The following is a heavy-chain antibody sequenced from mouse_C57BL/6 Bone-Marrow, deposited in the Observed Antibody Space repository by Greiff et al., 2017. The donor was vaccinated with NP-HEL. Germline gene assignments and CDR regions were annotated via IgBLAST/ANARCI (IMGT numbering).Heavy chain of an antibody. J-gene: IGHJ3*01. CDR3: ARREDYDPAWFAY. D-gene: IGHD2-4*01. CDR2: IYPRDGSN. V-gene: IGHV1-78*01. CDR1: GYTFTDHT. Sequence: VQLQQSDAELVKPGASVKISCKVSGYTFTDHTIHWMKQRPEQGLEWIGYIYPRDGSNKYNEKFKGKATLTADKSSSTAYMQLNSLTSEDSAVYFCARREDYDPAWFAYWGQGTLVTVSA.